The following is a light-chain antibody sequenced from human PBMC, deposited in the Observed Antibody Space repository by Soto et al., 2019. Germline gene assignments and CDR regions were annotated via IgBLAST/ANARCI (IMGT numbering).Light chain of an antibody. CDR2: EVN. Sequence: QSALTQPASVSGSPGQTITISCIGTSSDVGGDKFVSWYQQYPGKAPKLMIYEVNNRPSGVSNRFSGSKSGNTASLTISGLQAEDEADYYCSAYRSRSTPWVFGGGTQLTVL. J-gene: IGLJ2*01. V-gene: IGLV2-14*01. CDR3: SAYRSRSTPWV. CDR1: SSDVGGDKF.